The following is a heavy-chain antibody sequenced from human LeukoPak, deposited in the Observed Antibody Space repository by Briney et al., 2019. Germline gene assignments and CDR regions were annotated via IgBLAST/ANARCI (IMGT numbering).Heavy chain of an antibody. V-gene: IGHV3-30*18. D-gene: IGHD6-6*01. CDR2: ISYDGSKK. CDR3: AKAGGAYSSTYYFHY. Sequence: GGSLRLSCAASGFTFSTLGMHWVRQAPGKGLEWVAVISYDGSKKYYADSVKGRFTISRDNSQNTLYLPMNSLRAEDTAVYYCAKAGGAYSSTYYFHYWGQGTLVTVSS. CDR1: GFTFSTLG. J-gene: IGHJ4*02.